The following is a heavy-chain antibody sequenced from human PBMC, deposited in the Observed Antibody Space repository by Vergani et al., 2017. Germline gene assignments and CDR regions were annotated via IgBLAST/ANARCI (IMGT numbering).Heavy chain of an antibody. D-gene: IGHD6-13*01. Sequence: QVPLVQSGAEVKKPGASVKVSCKASGYTFTSYYMHWVRQAPGQGLEWMGIINPSGGSTSYAQKVQGRVTMTRDTSTSTVYMELSSLRSEDTAVYYCARDRRIAKHPGGDYYYYGMDVWGQGTTVTVSS. CDR2: INPSGGST. CDR1: GYTFTSYY. CDR3: ARDRRIAKHPGGDYYYYGMDV. J-gene: IGHJ6*02. V-gene: IGHV1-46*01.